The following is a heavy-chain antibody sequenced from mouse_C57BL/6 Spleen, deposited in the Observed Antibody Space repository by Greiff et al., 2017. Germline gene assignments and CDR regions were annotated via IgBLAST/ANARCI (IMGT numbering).Heavy chain of an antibody. D-gene: IGHD1-1*01. Sequence: QVQLQQSGAELVRPGTSVKVSCKASGYAFTNYLIEWVKQRPGQGLEWIGVINPGSGGTNYNEKFKGKATLTADKSSSTAYMQLSSLTSEDSAVYFGARTYYGSSSDYWGQGTTLTVSS. V-gene: IGHV1-54*01. CDR2: INPGSGGT. CDR1: GYAFTNYL. CDR3: ARTYYGSSSDY. J-gene: IGHJ2*01.